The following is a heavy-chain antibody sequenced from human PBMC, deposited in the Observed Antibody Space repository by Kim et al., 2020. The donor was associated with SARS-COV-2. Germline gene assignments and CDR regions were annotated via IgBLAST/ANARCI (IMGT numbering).Heavy chain of an antibody. D-gene: IGHD4-4*01. Sequence: SETLSLTCTVSGGSISSSSYYWGWIRQPPGKGLEWIGSIYYSGSTYYNPSLKSRVTISVDTSKNQFSLKLSSVTAADTAVYYCARDSLKNSNRVDYWGQGTLVTVSS. CDR1: GGSISSSSYY. J-gene: IGHJ4*02. CDR2: IYYSGST. CDR3: ARDSLKNSNRVDY. V-gene: IGHV4-39*07.